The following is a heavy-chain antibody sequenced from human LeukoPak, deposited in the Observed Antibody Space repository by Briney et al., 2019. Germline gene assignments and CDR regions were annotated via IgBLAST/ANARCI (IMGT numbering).Heavy chain of an antibody. CDR3: AREGEKADGYNHGLDR. D-gene: IGHD5-24*01. V-gene: IGHV1-69*13. J-gene: IGHJ4*02. CDR2: IIPIFGTA. Sequence: SVKVSCKASGGTFSSYAISWVRQAPGQGLEWMGGIIPIFGTANYAQKFQGRVTITADESTSTAYMELSSLRSEDTAVYFCAREGEKADGYNHGLDRWGQGTLVTVSS. CDR1: GGTFSSYA.